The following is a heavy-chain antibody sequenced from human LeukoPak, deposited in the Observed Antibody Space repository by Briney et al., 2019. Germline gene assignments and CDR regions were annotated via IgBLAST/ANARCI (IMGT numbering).Heavy chain of an antibody. V-gene: IGHV3-23*01. D-gene: IGHD3-10*01. Sequence: PGGSLRLSCAASAFTVSNYAMMWVRQAPGKRLEWVSSITGSVDGTYYADSVRGRFTISTDNSENTLYLQLNSRRADDTAVYFCVKGFVHPTYYFDYWGQGTLVTVSS. J-gene: IGHJ4*02. CDR1: AFTVSNYA. CDR3: VKGFVHPTYYFDY. CDR2: ITGSVDGT.